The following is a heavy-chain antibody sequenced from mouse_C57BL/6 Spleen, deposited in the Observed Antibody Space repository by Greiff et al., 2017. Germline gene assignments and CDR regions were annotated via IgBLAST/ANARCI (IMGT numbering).Heavy chain of an antibody. CDR2: ISYSGST. CDR3: ARSYYGNYRYFDV. J-gene: IGHJ1*03. CDR1: GYSITSGYD. V-gene: IGHV3-1*01. Sequence: EVKLQESGPGMVKPSQSLSLTCTVTGYSITSGYDWHWIRHFPGNKLEWMGYISYSGSTNYNPSLKSRISITHDTSKNPFFLKLNSVTTEDTATYYCARSYYGNYRYFDVWGTGTTVTVSS. D-gene: IGHD2-1*01.